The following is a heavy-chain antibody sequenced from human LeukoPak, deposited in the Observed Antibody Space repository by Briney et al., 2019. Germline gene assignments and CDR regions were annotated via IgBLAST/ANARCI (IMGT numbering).Heavy chain of an antibody. V-gene: IGHV3-23*01. CDR1: GFTFSSYA. CDR3: AKVPSGNYYYYGMDV. Sequence: GGSLRVSCAASGFTFSSYAMSWVRQAPGKGLEWVSAISGSGGSTYYADSVKGRFTISRDNSKNTLYLQMNSLRAEDTAVYYCAKVPSGNYYYYGMDVWGQGTTVTVSS. J-gene: IGHJ6*02. CDR2: ISGSGGST.